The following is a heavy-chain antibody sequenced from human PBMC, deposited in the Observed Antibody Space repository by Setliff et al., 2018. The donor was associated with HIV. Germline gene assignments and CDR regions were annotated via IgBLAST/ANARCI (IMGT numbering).Heavy chain of an antibody. CDR2: IHYSGST. CDR1: GFSISSGYF. V-gene: IGHV4-38-2*02. Sequence: PSETLSLTCTVFGFSISSGYFWGWIRQPPGKGLEWIGSIHYSGSTYYNSSLRSRVTILVDTSRNQFSLSLSSVTAADTAVYYCARDPYCPNTCYEDFTFDSWGQGTLVTVSS. D-gene: IGHD2-8*01. J-gene: IGHJ4*02. CDR3: ARDPYCPNTCYEDFTFDS.